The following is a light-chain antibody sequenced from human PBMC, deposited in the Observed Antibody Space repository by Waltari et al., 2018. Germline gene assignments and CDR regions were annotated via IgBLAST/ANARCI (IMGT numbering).Light chain of an antibody. Sequence: DVVMTQSALSLPVTLGQPASISCRSSQSLVHSDGNTYLNWFQQRPGQSPRRLIYKVSNRDSGGPARFSGSGSGTDFTLKISRVEAEDVGVYYCMQGTHWLYTFGQGTKLEIK. V-gene: IGKV2-30*02. CDR2: KVS. CDR3: MQGTHWLYT. J-gene: IGKJ2*01. CDR1: QSLVHSDGNTY.